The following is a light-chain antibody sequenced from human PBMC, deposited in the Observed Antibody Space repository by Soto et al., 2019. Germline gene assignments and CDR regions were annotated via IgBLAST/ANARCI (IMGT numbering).Light chain of an antibody. CDR1: QGIKNY. V-gene: IGKV1-27*01. CDR2: AAS. Sequence: DIQVTQYPSSLSASVGDRVTITCRASQGIKNYLAWYQQKPGEIPKLLIYAASTLESGIPPRFSGSGSGTDFTLTINNLQPEDVANYYCQRYYNAPFTFGGGTKVEIK. J-gene: IGKJ4*01. CDR3: QRYYNAPFT.